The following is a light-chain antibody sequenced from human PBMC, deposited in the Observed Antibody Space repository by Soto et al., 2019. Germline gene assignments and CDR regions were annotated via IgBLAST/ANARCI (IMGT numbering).Light chain of an antibody. Sequence: DIQMTQSPSTLSASVGDRVIITCRASQSISSWLAWYQQKPGKAPKLLIYKASSLESGVPSRFSGSGSGTEFTLTISSLQPDDFETYYCQHYNTYSTFGQGTKVEIK. CDR3: QHYNTYST. CDR1: QSISSW. CDR2: KAS. V-gene: IGKV1-5*03. J-gene: IGKJ1*01.